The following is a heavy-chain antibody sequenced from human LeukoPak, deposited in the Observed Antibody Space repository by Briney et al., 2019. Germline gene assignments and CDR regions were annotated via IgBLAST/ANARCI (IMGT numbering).Heavy chain of an antibody. Sequence: SETLSLTCTVSGGSISSSSYYWGWIRQPPGKGLEWIGSITYSGSTYYNPSLKSRVTISVDTSKNQFSLKLISVTAADTAVYYCARDLDYYDSTWFDPWGQGTLVTVSS. D-gene: IGHD3-22*01. CDR2: ITYSGST. CDR1: GGSISSSSYY. V-gene: IGHV4-39*07. CDR3: ARDLDYYDSTWFDP. J-gene: IGHJ5*02.